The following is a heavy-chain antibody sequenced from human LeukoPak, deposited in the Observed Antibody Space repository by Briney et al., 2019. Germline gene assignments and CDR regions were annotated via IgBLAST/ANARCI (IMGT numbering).Heavy chain of an antibody. CDR3: ARDWDIVTGYERFDY. CDR1: GFTFTSYG. D-gene: IGHD3-9*01. V-gene: IGHV1-18*01. CDR2: ISGHNGDT. Sequence: GSVKVSCKASGFTFTSYGISWVRQAPGQGLEWVGWISGHNGDTNYAQNVQGRVTMTTDTSTSTAYMEVRSLRSDDTALYYCARDWDIVTGYERFDYWGQGTLVTVSS. J-gene: IGHJ4*02.